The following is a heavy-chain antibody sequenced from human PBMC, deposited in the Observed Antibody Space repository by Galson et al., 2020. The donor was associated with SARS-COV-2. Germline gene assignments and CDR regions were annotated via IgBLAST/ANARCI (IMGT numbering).Heavy chain of an antibody. CDR2: INYSGST. J-gene: IGHJ5*02. Sequence: SETLSLTCAVYSGSLSGYFWSWIRQPPGKGLEWIGEINYSGSTNYNPSLKSRVTISVDTSNNQVSLRLTSMTAADTAVYYCARTTVFGVVIASDLWGQGTLVTVSS. CDR1: SGSLSGYF. D-gene: IGHD3-3*01. CDR3: ARTTVFGVVIASDL. V-gene: IGHV4-34*01.